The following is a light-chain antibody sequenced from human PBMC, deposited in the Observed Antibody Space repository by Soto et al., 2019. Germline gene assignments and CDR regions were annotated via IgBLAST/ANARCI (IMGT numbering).Light chain of an antibody. J-gene: IGKJ3*01. CDR2: AVS. CDR1: QSISTY. V-gene: IGKV1-39*01. CDR3: QQSYNTPFT. Sequence: DLQMTQSPSSLSASVGDRVTITCRAGQSISTYLNWYQQKPGKAPELLIYAVSNLQRGVPSRFGGSGSGTDFTLTISSLQPEDFATYYCQQSYNTPFTFGPGTKVDFK.